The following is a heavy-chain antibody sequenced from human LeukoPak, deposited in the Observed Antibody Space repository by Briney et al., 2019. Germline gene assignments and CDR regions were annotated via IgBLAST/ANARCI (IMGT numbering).Heavy chain of an antibody. CDR1: GFTVSSNY. V-gene: IGHV3-66*01. J-gene: IGHJ4*02. Sequence: GGSLRLSCAASGFTVSSNYMSWVRQAPGKGLEWVSVIYSGGSTYYADSVKGRFAISRDNSKNTLYLQMSSLRAEDTAVYYCARDTSDYFGSGTYGPDFWGQGTLVTVSS. D-gene: IGHD3-10*01. CDR2: IYSGGST. CDR3: ARDTSDYFGSGTYGPDF.